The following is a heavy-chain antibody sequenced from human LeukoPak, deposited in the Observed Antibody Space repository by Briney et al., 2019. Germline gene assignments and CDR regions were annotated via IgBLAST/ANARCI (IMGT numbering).Heavy chain of an antibody. CDR1: GGSFSGYY. D-gene: IGHD5-24*01. V-gene: IGHV4-34*01. J-gene: IGHJ6*03. CDR2: INHSGST. Sequence: SETLSLTCAVYGGSFSGYYWSWIRQPPGKGLEWIGEINHSGSTNYNPSLKSRVTISVDTSKNQFSLKLSSVTAADTAVYYCARAGPRPRREKRKSDYYYYMDDWGKGTTVTVSS. CDR3: ARAGPRPRREKRKSDYYYYMDD.